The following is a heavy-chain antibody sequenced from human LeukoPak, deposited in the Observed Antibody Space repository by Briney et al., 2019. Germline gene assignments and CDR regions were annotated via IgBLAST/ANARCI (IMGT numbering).Heavy chain of an antibody. CDR2: INPNSGGT. CDR1: GYTFTGYY. J-gene: IGHJ4*02. D-gene: IGHD3-16*02. Sequence: ASVTVSCTASGYTFTGYYMHWVRQAPGQGLEWMGWINPNSGGTNYAQKFQGRVTMTRDTSISTAYMELSRLSSDDTAVYYCARGSPRMITFGGVIVTLSFDYWGQGTLVTVSS. CDR3: ARGSPRMITFGGVIVTLSFDY. V-gene: IGHV1-2*02.